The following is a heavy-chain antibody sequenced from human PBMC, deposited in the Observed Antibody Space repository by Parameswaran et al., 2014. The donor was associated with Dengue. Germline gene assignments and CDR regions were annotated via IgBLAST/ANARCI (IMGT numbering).Heavy chain of an antibody. CDR3: ARGGISVWFGELLSRDYYYGMDV. Sequence: WVRQAPGQRLEWMGWINAGNGNTKYSQKFQGRVTITRDTSASTAYMELSSLRSEDTAVYYCARGGISVWFGELLSRDYYYGMDVWGQGTTVTVSS. D-gene: IGHD3-10*01. V-gene: IGHV1-3*01. CDR2: INAGNGNT. J-gene: IGHJ6*02.